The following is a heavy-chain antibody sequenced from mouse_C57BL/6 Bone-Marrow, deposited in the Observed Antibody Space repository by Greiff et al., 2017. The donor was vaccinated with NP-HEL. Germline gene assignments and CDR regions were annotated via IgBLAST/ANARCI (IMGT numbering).Heavy chain of an antibody. V-gene: IGHV1-55*01. D-gene: IGHD2-1*01. Sequence: QVQLQQPGAELVKPGASVKMSCKASGYTFTSYWITWVKQRPGQGLEWIGDIYPGSGSTNYNKKFKSKATLTVDTSSSTAYMQLSSLTSEDSAVYYCARSDYGHYYYAMDYWGQGTSVTVSS. J-gene: IGHJ4*01. CDR1: GYTFTSYW. CDR3: ARSDYGHYYYAMDY. CDR2: IYPGSGST.